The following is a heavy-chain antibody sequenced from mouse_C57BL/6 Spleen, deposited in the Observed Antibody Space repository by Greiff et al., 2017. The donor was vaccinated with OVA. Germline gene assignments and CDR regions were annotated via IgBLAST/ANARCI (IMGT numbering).Heavy chain of an antibody. D-gene: IGHD1-1*01. CDR1: GYTFTSYD. J-gene: IGHJ4*01. CDR2: IYPRDGST. CDR3: ARGGSSYAMDY. Sequence: VQLQQSGPELVKPGASVKLSCKASGYTFTSYDIHWVKQRPGQGLEWIGWIYPRDGSTKYNEKFKGKATLTVDTSSSTAYMELHSLTSEDSAVYVCARGGSSYAMDYWGQGTSVTVSS. V-gene: IGHV1-85*01.